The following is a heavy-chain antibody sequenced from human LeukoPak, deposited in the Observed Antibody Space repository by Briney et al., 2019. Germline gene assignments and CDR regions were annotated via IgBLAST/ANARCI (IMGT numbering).Heavy chain of an antibody. V-gene: IGHV3-48*04. CDR1: GFTFSGYS. CDR3: AIDYYYDTSGHG. D-gene: IGHD3-22*01. CDR2: ISSSSSTK. J-gene: IGHJ4*02. Sequence: GSLRLSCAASGFTFSGYSMNWVRQAPGKGLEWVSYISSSSSTKYYADSVKGRFTISRDNAKNSLYLQVNSLRAEDTAVYYCAIDYYYDTSGHGWGQGTLVTVSS.